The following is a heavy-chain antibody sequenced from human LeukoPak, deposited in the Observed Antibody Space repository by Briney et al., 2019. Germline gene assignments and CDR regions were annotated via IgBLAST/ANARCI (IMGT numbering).Heavy chain of an antibody. J-gene: IGHJ4*02. D-gene: IGHD3-10*01. V-gene: IGHV1-24*01. Sequence: ASVTVSCKVSGYTLTELSMHWLRQAPGKGLEWMGGFDPEDGETIYAQKFQGRVTMTEDTSTDTAYMELSSLRSEDTAVYYCATKLLWFGEGDYWGEGTLVTVSS. CDR2: FDPEDGET. CDR3: ATKLLWFGEGDY. CDR1: GYTLTELS.